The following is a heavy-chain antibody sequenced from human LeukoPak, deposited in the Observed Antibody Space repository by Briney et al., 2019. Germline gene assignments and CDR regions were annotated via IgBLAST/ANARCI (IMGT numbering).Heavy chain of an antibody. J-gene: IGHJ4*02. V-gene: IGHV3-7*01. CDR1: GFTFDDYA. CDR2: VNENGRET. Sequence: GGSLRLSCAASGFTFDDYAMHWVRQAPGKGLEWVAKVNENGRETHYADSVKGRFTISRDNAKNSVSLQMNNVRADDTAVYYCAKDEVGGHFEYWGQGILVTVSS. CDR3: AKDEVGGHFEY.